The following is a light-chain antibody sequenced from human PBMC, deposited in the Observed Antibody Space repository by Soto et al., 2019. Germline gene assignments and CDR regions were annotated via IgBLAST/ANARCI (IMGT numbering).Light chain of an antibody. CDR2: AVT. V-gene: IGLV2-14*01. CDR1: RSDVGRYNY. CDR3: SPYSTTSSPHVL. Sequence: QSALTQPASVSGSPGQSITISCTGTRSDVGRYNYVSWYQQHPGKAPKLLMYAVTYRPSGVSNRFSASKSGSTASLTISGIQAEDATDYYCSPYSTTSSPHVLLGGGTKLTVL. J-gene: IGLJ2*01.